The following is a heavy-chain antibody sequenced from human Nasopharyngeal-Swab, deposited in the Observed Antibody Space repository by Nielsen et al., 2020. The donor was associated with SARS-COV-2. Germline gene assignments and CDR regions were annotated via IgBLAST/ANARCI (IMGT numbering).Heavy chain of an antibody. V-gene: IGHV4-38-2*01. CDR3: ARHPYPTYYFDY. D-gene: IGHD2-2*01. J-gene: IGHJ4*02. CDR2: FYHSGST. CDR1: DYSISSGYY. Sequence: SETLSLTCAVSDYSISSGYYWGCMRQHPGKGLEWIGSFYHSGSTYYNPSLKGRVTISVDTSKNLFSLKLSSVTATETAVYYCARHPYPTYYFDYWGQGTLVTVSS.